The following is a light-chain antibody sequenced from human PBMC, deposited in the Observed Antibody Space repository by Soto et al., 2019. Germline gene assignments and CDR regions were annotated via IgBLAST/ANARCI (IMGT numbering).Light chain of an antibody. Sequence: DSQMTQYHSTLSASVGDRVTITCRASQSISSWLAWYQQKPGTAPKLLISTASTLQSGVPPRFSGSGSGTQLTLTISILQPDDFATYYCQQYESYPMTFRGGTKGEIK. CDR3: QQYESYPMT. V-gene: IGKV1-5*03. J-gene: IGKJ4*01. CDR2: TAS. CDR1: QSISSW.